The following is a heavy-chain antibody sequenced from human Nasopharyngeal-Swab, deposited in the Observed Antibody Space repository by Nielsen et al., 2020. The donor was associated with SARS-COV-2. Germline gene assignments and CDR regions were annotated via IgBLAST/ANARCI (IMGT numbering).Heavy chain of an antibody. J-gene: IGHJ4*02. D-gene: IGHD6-13*01. CDR2: IWCDGSNK. Sequence: GESLKISCAASGFTFSSYGMHWVRQAPGKGLEWVAVIWCDGSNKYYADSVKGRFTISRDNSKNTLYLQMNSLRAEDTAVYYCARAYSSSWYYGYWGQGTLVTVSS. V-gene: IGHV3-33*01. CDR3: ARAYSSSWYYGY. CDR1: GFTFSSYG.